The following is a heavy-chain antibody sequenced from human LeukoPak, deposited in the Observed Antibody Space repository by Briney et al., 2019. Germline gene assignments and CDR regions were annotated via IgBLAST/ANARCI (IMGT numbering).Heavy chain of an antibody. J-gene: IGHJ3*02. CDR3: ARGGDSSGWYRDAFDI. D-gene: IGHD6-19*01. Sequence: GGSLRLSCAASGFNFSDYYMTWIRQAPGKGLEWLSYISSSGSTIYYADSVKGRFTISRDNAKNSLYLQMNSLRAEDTAVYSCARGGDSSGWYRDAFDIWGQGTMVTISS. CDR1: GFNFSDYY. V-gene: IGHV3-11*01. CDR2: ISSSGSTI.